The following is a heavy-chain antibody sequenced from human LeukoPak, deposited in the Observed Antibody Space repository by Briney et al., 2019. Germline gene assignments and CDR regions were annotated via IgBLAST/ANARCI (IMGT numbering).Heavy chain of an antibody. J-gene: IGHJ4*02. V-gene: IGHV3-48*01. Sequence: GGSLRLSYAASGFTFSTYSMNWVRQAPGKGLEWVSYISSSSGTIFYADSVKGRFTISRDNSKNTLYLQMNSLRAEDTAVYYCARDLSSYYYDSSGYGGFDYWGQGTLVTVSS. CDR2: ISSSSGTI. CDR1: GFTFSTYS. CDR3: ARDLSSYYYDSSGYGGFDY. D-gene: IGHD3-22*01.